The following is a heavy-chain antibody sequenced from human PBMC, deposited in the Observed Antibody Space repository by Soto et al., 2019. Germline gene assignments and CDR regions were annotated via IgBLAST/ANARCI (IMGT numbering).Heavy chain of an antibody. CDR3: AKRGYSGTFSRPYLDC. CDR1: GFTFSTYT. Sequence: EVQLLESGGGLVQPGGSLRLSCAASGFTFSTYTMSWVRQAPGKGLEWVSAISGSGGSTSSADSVKGRFTISRDNSKNTLYLQMNSLRAEDTAVYYCAKRGYSGTFSRPYLDCWGQGTLVTVSS. V-gene: IGHV3-23*01. D-gene: IGHD5-12*01. CDR2: ISGSGGST. J-gene: IGHJ4*02.